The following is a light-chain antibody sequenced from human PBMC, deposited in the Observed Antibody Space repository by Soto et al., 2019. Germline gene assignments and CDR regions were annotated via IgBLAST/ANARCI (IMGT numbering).Light chain of an antibody. CDR1: SGHSNYA. Sequence: QSVLTQSPSASASLGASVKLTCTLSSGHSNYALAWHQHQPEKGPRYLMKRNRDGSHSKGDGIHNRFSGSSSGAERYLTISSLQSEDEADYYCQTWGTGIVIFGGGTQLTVL. CDR3: QTWGTGIVI. J-gene: IGLJ2*01. V-gene: IGLV4-69*01. CDR2: RNRDGSH.